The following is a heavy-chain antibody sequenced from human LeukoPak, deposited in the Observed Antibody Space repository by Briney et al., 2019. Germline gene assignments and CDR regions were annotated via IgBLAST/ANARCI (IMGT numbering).Heavy chain of an antibody. CDR2: INHSGST. V-gene: IGHV4-34*01. CDR3: ARGRLRPDY. J-gene: IGHJ4*02. Sequence: PSETLSLTCAVYGGSFSGYYWSWIRQPPGKGLEWIGEINHSGSTNYNPSLKSRVTISVDTSKNQFSLKPSSVTAADTAVYYCARGRLRPDYWGQGTLVTVSS. CDR1: GGSFSGYY. D-gene: IGHD5-12*01.